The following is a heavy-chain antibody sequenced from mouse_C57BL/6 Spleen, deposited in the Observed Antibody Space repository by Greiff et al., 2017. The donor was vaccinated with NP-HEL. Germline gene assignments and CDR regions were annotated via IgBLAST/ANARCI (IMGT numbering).Heavy chain of an antibody. Sequence: QVQLKESGAELVKPGASVKISCKASGYAFSSYWMNWVKQRPGKGLEWIGQIYPGDGDTNYNGKFKGKATLTADKSSSTAYMQLSSLTSEDSAVYFCARVYYGSRDWYFDVWGTGTTVTVSS. D-gene: IGHD1-1*01. CDR3: ARVYYGSRDWYFDV. V-gene: IGHV1-80*01. CDR1: GYAFSSYW. CDR2: IYPGDGDT. J-gene: IGHJ1*03.